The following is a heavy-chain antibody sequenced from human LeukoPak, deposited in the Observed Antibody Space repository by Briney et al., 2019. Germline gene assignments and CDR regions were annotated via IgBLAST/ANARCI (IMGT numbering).Heavy chain of an antibody. J-gene: IGHJ6*02. D-gene: IGHD3-10*01. CDR2: ISSDGSST. V-gene: IGHV3-74*01. CDR3: ARETGSGYGMDV. CDR1: GFTFSSYW. Sequence: GGSLRLSCAASGFTFSSYWMHWVRQAPGKGLVWVSRISSDGSSTSYADSVKGRFTISRDNAKNTLCLQMNSLRAEDTAVYYCARETGSGYGMDVWGQGTTVTVSS.